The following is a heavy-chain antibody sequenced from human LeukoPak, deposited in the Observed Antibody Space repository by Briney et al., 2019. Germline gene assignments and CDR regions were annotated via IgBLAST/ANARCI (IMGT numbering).Heavy chain of an antibody. J-gene: IGHJ3*02. CDR1: GFAFTDYA. V-gene: IGHV3-23*01. CDR2: TTDSGGAT. CDR3: AKAYTRSWYAAFDI. D-gene: IGHD6-13*01. Sequence: GGSLRLSCAASGFAFTDYAISWVRQAPGKGLEWVSATTDSGGATYYADSVKGRFTISRDNSKNTLYLQMNSLRGDDTAIYYCAKAYTRSWYAAFDIWGQGTMVTISS.